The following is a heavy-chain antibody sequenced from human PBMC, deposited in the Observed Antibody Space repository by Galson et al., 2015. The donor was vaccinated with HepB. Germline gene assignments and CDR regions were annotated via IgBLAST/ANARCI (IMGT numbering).Heavy chain of an antibody. J-gene: IGHJ4*02. Sequence: SLRLSCAASGFTFSSYSMNWVRQAPGKGLEWVSSISSSSSYIYYADSVKGRFTISRDNAKNSLYLQMNSLRAEDTAVYYCARDRIPIAVAGVWGQGTLVTVSS. CDR1: GFTFSSYS. CDR3: ARDRIPIAVAGV. D-gene: IGHD6-19*01. CDR2: ISSSSSYI. V-gene: IGHV3-21*01.